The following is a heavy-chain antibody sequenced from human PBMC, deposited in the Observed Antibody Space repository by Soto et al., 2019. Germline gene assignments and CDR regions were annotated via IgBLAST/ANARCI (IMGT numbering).Heavy chain of an antibody. CDR3: VKPQVLNGDFCTATNWFDP. J-gene: IGHJ5*02. V-gene: IGHV3-23*01. CDR2: ISGSGGST. CDR1: GFTFSSYA. Sequence: EVQLLEAGGGLVQPGGSLRLSCAASGFTFSSYAMSWVRQAPGKGLEWVSAISGSGGSTYYADSVKGRFTISRDNSKNSLYLQMNSLRDEDSAVYYCVKPQVLNGDFCTATNWFDPWGQGTLVTVSS. D-gene: IGHD4-17*01.